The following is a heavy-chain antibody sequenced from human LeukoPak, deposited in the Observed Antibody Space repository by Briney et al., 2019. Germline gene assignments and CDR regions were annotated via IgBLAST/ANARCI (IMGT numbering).Heavy chain of an antibody. CDR2: IYYSGST. J-gene: IGHJ3*02. Sequence: SETLSLTCAVYGGSFSGHYWSWIRQPPGKGLEWIGYIYYSGSTNYNPSLKSRVTISVDTSKNQFSLKLSSVTAADTAVYYCAGYCSGGSCYYRAFDIWGQGTMVTVSS. CDR3: AGYCSGGSCYYRAFDI. D-gene: IGHD2-15*01. CDR1: GGSFSGHY. V-gene: IGHV4-59*08.